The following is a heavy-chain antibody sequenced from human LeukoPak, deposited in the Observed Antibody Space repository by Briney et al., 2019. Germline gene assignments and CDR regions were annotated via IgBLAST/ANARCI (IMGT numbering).Heavy chain of an antibody. CDR1: GFSLNTNGVG. J-gene: IGHJ4*02. D-gene: IGHD2-2*02. CDR2: IYWDADK. V-gene: IGHV2-5*02. Sequence: SGPTLVNPTQPLTLTCTFSGFSLNTNGVGVGWIRQPPGKALEWLALIYWDADKRYSPSLKSRLTVTKDTSKNQVVLTMTNMDLVDTATYYCARVGFCSSTSCYSGAYYFDYWGQGTLVTVSS. CDR3: ARVGFCSSTSCYSGAYYFDY.